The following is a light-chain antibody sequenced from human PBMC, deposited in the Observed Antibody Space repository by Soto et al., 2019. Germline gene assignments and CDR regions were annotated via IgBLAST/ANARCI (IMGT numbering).Light chain of an antibody. J-gene: IGKJ1*01. CDR3: QQYHRYSWT. V-gene: IGKV1-5*01. CDR1: QSISSS. Sequence: DIQMNQSPSTLSASVGDRVSIAGRASQSISSSLAWYQQKPGKGPKLLIYDASSLESGVPSRFSGSGSGTEFTLSINSLQPQDFATYYCQQYHRYSWTFGQGTKVDIK. CDR2: DAS.